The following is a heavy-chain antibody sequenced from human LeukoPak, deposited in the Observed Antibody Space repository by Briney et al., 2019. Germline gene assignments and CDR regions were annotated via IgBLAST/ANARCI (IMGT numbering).Heavy chain of an antibody. Sequence: GGSLRLSCAASGFTFSSYAMSWVRQAPGKGLGWVSAISNNGGYTYYADSVQGRFTISRDNSKSTLCLQMNSLRAEDTAVYYCAKQLGYCSDGSCYFPYWGQGTLVTASS. V-gene: IGHV3-23*01. CDR1: GFTFSSYA. D-gene: IGHD2-15*01. CDR2: ISNNGGYT. J-gene: IGHJ4*02. CDR3: AKQLGYCSDGSCYFPY.